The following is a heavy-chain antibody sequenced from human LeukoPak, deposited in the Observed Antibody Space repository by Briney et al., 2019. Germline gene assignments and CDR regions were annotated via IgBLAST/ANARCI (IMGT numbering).Heavy chain of an antibody. CDR2: IYYTGST. CDR3: ARDYTMTHAFDI. CDR1: GGSMSSYY. J-gene: IGHJ3*02. Sequence: PSETLSLTCTLSGGSMSSYYWSWIRQPPGKGLKWIGYIYYTGSTNYNPSLKSRVTISVDTSKNQFSLKLNSVTAADTALYYCARDYTMTHAFDIWGQGTLVTVSS. V-gene: IGHV4-59*01. D-gene: IGHD3-22*01.